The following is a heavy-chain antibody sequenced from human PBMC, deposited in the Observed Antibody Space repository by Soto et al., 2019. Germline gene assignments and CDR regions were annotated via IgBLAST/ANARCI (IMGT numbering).Heavy chain of an antibody. V-gene: IGHV3-21*01. CDR3: ASSWDIVATIGIFDY. Sequence: LRLSCAASGFAFSSYSMNWVRQAPGKGLERVSSISSSSSYIYYADSVKGRFTISRDNAKNSLYLQMNSLRAEDTAVYYCASSWDIVATIGIFDYWGQGTLDTVSS. CDR2: ISSSSSYI. CDR1: GFAFSSYS. D-gene: IGHD5-12*01. J-gene: IGHJ4*02.